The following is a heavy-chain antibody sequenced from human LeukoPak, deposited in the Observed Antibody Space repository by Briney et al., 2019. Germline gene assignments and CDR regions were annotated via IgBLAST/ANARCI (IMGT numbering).Heavy chain of an antibody. Sequence: GGSLRLSCAASGFTFSSYGMHWVRQAPGKGLEWVAFIRYDGSNKYYADSVKGRFTISRDNSKNTLYLQMNSLRAEDTAVYYCAKNAIAVAGNLTDYWGQGTLVTVSS. CDR3: AKNAIAVAGNLTDY. V-gene: IGHV3-30*02. CDR2: IRYDGSNK. D-gene: IGHD6-19*01. CDR1: GFTFSSYG. J-gene: IGHJ4*02.